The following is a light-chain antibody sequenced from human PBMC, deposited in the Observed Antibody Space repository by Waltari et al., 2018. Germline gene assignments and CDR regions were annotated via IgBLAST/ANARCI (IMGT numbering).Light chain of an antibody. CDR2: DVS. CDR1: SSDIGSYNH. CDR3: NSYASSNTRV. J-gene: IGLJ3*02. V-gene: IGLV2-14*03. Sequence: QSALTQAASVSGSPGQPITIPCTGPSSDIGSYNHVSWYQQHPGKAPKLMIYDVSKRPSGVSNRFSGSKSGNTASLTISGLQAEDEADYYCNSYASSNTRVFGGGTKLTVL.